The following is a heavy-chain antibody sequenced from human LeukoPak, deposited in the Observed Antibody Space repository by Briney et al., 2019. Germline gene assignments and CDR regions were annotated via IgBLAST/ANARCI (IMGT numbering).Heavy chain of an antibody. Sequence: PSETLSLTWPVAGGSISSYYWSWIRQPAGKGLEWIGRIYTSGSTNYNPSLKSRATLSVDRSKNQFSLKLSSVTAADPAVYYCARDQGGSGPSGYYYCGMDVWGQGTTVTVSS. CDR2: IYTSGST. CDR3: ARDQGGSGPSGYYYCGMDV. V-gene: IGHV4-4*07. J-gene: IGHJ6*02. D-gene: IGHD3-10*01. CDR1: GGSISSYY.